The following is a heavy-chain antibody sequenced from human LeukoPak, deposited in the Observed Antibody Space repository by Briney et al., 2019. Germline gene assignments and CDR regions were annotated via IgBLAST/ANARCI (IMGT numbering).Heavy chain of an antibody. J-gene: IGHJ3*02. CDR1: GGSFSGYY. CDR2: INHSGST. CDR3: ARGRGAARTLRAFDI. D-gene: IGHD6-6*01. V-gene: IGHV4-34*01. Sequence: NPSETLSLTCAVYGGSFSGYYWSWIRQPPGKGLEWIGEINHSGSTNYNPSLKSRVTISVDTSKNQFSLKLSSVTAADTAVYYCARGRGAARTLRAFDIWGQGTMVTVSS.